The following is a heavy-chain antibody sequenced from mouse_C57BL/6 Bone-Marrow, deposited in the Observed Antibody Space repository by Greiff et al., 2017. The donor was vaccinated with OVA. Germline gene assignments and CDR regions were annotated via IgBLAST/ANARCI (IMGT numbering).Heavy chain of an antibody. CDR2: ISYDGSN. V-gene: IGHV3-6*01. CDR1: GYSITSGYY. J-gene: IGHJ3*01. D-gene: IGHD1-3*01. Sequence: DVHLVESGPGLVKPSQSLSLTCSVPGYSITSGYYWNWIRQFPGNKLEWMGYISYDGSNNYNPSLKNRISITRDTSKNQFFLKLNSVTTEDTATYYCARSKGGFAYWGQGTLVTVSA. CDR3: ARSKGGFAY.